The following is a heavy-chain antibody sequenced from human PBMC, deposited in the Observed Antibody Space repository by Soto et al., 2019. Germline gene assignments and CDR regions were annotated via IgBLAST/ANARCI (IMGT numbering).Heavy chain of an antibody. Sequence: QVQLQESGPGLVKPSETLSLTCTVSGGSISSYYWSWIRQPPGKGLEWIGYIYYSGSTNYNPSLKSRVTISVDTSKNQFSLKLSSVTAADTAVYYCARGHDSSGYYFGRFDPWGQGTLVTVSS. J-gene: IGHJ5*02. CDR2: IYYSGST. CDR1: GGSISSYY. D-gene: IGHD3-22*01. CDR3: ARGHDSSGYYFGRFDP. V-gene: IGHV4-59*01.